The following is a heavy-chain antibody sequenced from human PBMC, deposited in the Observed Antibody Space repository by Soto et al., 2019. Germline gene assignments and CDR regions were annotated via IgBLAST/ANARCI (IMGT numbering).Heavy chain of an antibody. CDR3: ARDDYSRSSPTNFCDC. D-gene: IGHD1-26*01. J-gene: IGHJ4*02. Sequence: ASVKVSCKASGYNFIDHHIHWVRQAPGQGLEWLGWIDPKSGVTDFAQKFRGRVAMTRDTSTTTAYMEVTRLTSEDTAVYYCARDDYSRSSPTNFCDCLGKRTLVTVSS. CDR1: GYNFIDHH. CDR2: IDPKSGVT. V-gene: IGHV1-2*02.